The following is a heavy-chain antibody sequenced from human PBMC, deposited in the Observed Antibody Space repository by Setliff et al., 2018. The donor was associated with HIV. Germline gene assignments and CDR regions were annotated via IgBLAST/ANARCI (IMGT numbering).Heavy chain of an antibody. Sequence: ASVKVSCKASGYTFTTYGISWVRQAPGQGLEWMGWISPYNGNTNHVQKLQGRVTMTTDTSTSTAYMELRSLRSDDTAVYYCARGAARGLDEDYYDSGGSLVHDAFDLWGQGTMVTVSS. CDR3: ARGAARGLDEDYYDSGGSLVHDAFDL. CDR1: GYTFTTYG. D-gene: IGHD3-22*01. CDR2: ISPYNGNT. V-gene: IGHV1-18*01. J-gene: IGHJ3*01.